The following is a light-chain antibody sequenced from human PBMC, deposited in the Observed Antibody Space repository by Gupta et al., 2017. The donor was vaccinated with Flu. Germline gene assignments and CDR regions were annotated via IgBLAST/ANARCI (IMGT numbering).Light chain of an antibody. CDR1: QSISSTY. Sequence: ERATLSCRASQSISSTYLAWYQQTPGQAPRLLIYGASGRATSIPDRFSGSGSGTDFTLTISRLEPEDFAVYYCQQFVSSPWTFGQGTKVEIK. V-gene: IGKV3-20*01. J-gene: IGKJ1*01. CDR2: GAS. CDR3: QQFVSSPWT.